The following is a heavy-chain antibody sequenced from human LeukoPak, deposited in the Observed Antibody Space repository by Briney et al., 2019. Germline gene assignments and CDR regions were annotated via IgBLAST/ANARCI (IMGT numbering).Heavy chain of an antibody. D-gene: IGHD3-10*01. CDR1: GFTFSNFA. J-gene: IGHJ5*02. V-gene: IGHV3-30*04. CDR3: AKDAPAYGSGSYQKAVNWFDP. CDR2: ISYDGSYK. Sequence: GGSLRLSCAASGFTFSNFAMHWVRQAPGKGLEWVSVISYDGSYKYYADSVKGRFTISRDNSKNTLYLQMNSLRAEDTAVYYCAKDAPAYGSGSYQKAVNWFDPWGQGTLVTVSS.